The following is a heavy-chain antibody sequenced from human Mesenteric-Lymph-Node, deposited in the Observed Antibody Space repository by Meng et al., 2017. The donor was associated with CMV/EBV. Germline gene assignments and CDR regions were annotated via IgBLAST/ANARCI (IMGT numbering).Heavy chain of an antibody. CDR2: IIPILNIA. CDR3: ARDSVGGYSYGLDY. CDR1: GYTFPSYY. V-gene: IGHV1-69*04. D-gene: IGHD5-18*01. J-gene: IGHJ4*02. Sequence: SCTASGYTFPSYYIHWVRQAPGPGLEWMGRIIPILNIANYAQKFQGRVTIIADKSTNTAYMELSSLRSEDTAVYYCARDSVGGYSYGLDYWGQGTLVT.